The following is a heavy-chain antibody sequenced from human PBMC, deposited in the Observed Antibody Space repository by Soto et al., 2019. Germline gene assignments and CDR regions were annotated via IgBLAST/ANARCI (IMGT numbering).Heavy chain of an antibody. J-gene: IGHJ1*01. CDR1: GFTFSSYA. V-gene: IGHV3-64*01. Sequence: GGSLRLSCAASGFTFSSYAMHWVRQAPGKGLEYVSAISSNGGSTYYANSVKGRFTISRDNSKNTLYLQMGSLRAEDMAVYYCARFRDCSGGSCYAIFQHWGQGT. CDR2: ISSNGGST. D-gene: IGHD2-15*01. CDR3: ARFRDCSGGSCYAIFQH.